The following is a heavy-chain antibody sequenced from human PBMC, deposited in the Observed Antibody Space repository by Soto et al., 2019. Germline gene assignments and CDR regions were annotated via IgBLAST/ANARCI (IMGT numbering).Heavy chain of an antibody. Sequence: GGSLRLSCAASGFTFSNKAMNWVRQAPGKGLEWVSSIRGSGGRPYYADSVKGRFTLLRDNSKNTLELQMNNLRPEDTAVYYCARDDCSTPGYSFDCWSQGSMVTVSS. V-gene: IGHV3-23*01. J-gene: IGHJ4*03. CDR2: IRGSGGRP. CDR3: ARDDCSTPGYSFDC. CDR1: GFTFSNKA. D-gene: IGHD2-15*01.